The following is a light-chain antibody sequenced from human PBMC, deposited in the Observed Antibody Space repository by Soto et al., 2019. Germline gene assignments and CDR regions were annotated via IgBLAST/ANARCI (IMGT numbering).Light chain of an antibody. J-gene: IGKJ4*01. CDR3: QHYDSSLT. CDR2: GAS. CDR1: QSISSSY. V-gene: IGKV3-20*01. Sequence: EIVLTQSPGTLSLSPGEGATLSCRASQSISSSYLAWYQQRPGQAPRLFIYGASRRGTGIPDRFSGSGSGTDFTLTISRLQPEDFAVYYCQHYDSSLTFGGVTKVEIK.